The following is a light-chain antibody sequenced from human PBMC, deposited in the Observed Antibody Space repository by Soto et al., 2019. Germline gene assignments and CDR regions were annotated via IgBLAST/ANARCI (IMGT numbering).Light chain of an antibody. V-gene: IGLV2-11*01. CDR2: DVS. Sequence: QSALTQPRSVSGSPGQSVTISCTGTSSDVGGYDFVSWYQQHPGKAPKLMISDVSKRPSGVPDRFSGSKSGNTASLTISGLQTGDEADYYCGSWDTSLSGIIFGGGTKLTVL. CDR1: SSDVGGYDF. CDR3: GSWDTSLSGII. J-gene: IGLJ2*01.